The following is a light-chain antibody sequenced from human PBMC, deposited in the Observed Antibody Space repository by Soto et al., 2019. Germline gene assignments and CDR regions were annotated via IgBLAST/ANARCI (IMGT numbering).Light chain of an antibody. CDR3: QQYHDLFPWT. Sequence: DIQMTQSPSSLSASVGDRVTVTCQASQDISNYLNWYQHKAGKAPKLLISDASNLQTGVPSRFSGSGSGTEFTFTISSLQPEDIATYYCQQYHDLFPWTFGQGTKVEI. V-gene: IGKV1-33*01. J-gene: IGKJ1*01. CDR1: QDISNY. CDR2: DAS.